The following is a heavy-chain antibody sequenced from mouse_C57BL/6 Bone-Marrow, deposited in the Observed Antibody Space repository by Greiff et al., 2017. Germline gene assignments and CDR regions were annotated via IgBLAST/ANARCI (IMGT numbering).Heavy chain of an antibody. CDR3: TRSRLPVDWFAY. Sequence: QVQLQQSGAELVRPGASVTLSCKASGYTFTDYEMHWVKQTPVHGLEWIGAIDPETGGTAYNQKFKGKAILTADKSSSTAYMELRSLTSEDSAVYYCTRSRLPVDWFAYWGQGTLVTVSA. J-gene: IGHJ3*01. D-gene: IGHD5-5*01. CDR2: IDPETGGT. V-gene: IGHV1-15*01. CDR1: GYTFTDYE.